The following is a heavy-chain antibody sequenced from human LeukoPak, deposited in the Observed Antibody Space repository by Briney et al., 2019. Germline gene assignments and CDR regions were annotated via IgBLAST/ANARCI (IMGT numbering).Heavy chain of an antibody. D-gene: IGHD6-19*01. Sequence: SVKVSCTASGGTFSSYAISWVPQAPGQGLEWMGGIIPIFGTANYAQKFQGRVTITTDESTSTAYMELSSLRSEDTAVYSCARRRVRKYSSGWTNFENSGPGTPVTVSS. V-gene: IGHV1-69*05. J-gene: IGHJ4*01. CDR3: ARRRVRKYSSGWTNFEN. CDR1: GGTFSSYA. CDR2: IIPIFGTA.